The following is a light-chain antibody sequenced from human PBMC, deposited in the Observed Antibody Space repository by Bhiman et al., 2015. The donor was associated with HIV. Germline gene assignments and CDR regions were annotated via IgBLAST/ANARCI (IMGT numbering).Light chain of an antibody. J-gene: IGLJ2*01. V-gene: IGLV3-25*03. CDR1: IAKDKY. CDR2: KDS. Sequence: SYELTQPPSVSVSPGQDGQDHLLWRCIAKDKYAYWYQQKPGQAPVLVIYKDSERPSGIPERFSGSSSGTTVTLTISGVQAEDEADYYCQSAANSATYEVFGGGTKLTVL. CDR3: QSAANSATYEV.